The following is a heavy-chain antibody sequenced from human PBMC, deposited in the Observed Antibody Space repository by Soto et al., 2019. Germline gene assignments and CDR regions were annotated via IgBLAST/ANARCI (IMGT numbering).Heavy chain of an antibody. Sequence: EVQLVESGGGLVQPGGSLRLSCAASGFSFSTYWMHWVRQAPGKGLVWVSHINSDGSSTTYADSVKGRFTISRDNAKNTLYLQMNSLRVEDTAVYHCAQDYQGIWGQGTTVTVSS. D-gene: IGHD3-10*01. V-gene: IGHV3-74*02. J-gene: IGHJ6*02. CDR2: INSDGSST. CDR1: GFSFSTYW. CDR3: AQDYQGI.